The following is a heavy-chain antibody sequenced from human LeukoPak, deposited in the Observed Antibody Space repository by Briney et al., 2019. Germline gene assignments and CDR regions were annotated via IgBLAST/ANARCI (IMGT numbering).Heavy chain of an antibody. CDR2: INHSGST. J-gene: IGHJ4*02. CDR1: GGSFSGYY. Sequence: SETLSLTCAVYGGSFSGYYWSWIRQPPGKGLEWIGEINHSGSTNYNPSLKSRVTISVDTSKNRFSLKLSSVTAADTAVYYCARTERLGDYYDSSGYYPDYWGQGTLVTVSS. V-gene: IGHV4-34*01. CDR3: ARTERLGDYYDSSGYYPDY. D-gene: IGHD3-22*01.